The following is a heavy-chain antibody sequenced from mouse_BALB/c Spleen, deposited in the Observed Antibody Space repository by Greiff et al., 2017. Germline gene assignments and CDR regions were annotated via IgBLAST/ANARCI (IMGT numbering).Heavy chain of an antibody. V-gene: IGHV3-6*02. CDR2: ISYDGSN. J-gene: IGHJ4*01. CDR3: AKSGNYPYAMDY. Sequence: EVKLMESGPGLVKPSQSLSLTCSVTGYSITSGYYWNWIRQFPGNKLEWMGYISYDGSNNYNPSLKNRISITRDTSKNQFFLKLNSVTTEDTATYYCAKSGNYPYAMDYWGQGTSVTVSS. CDR1: GYSITSGYY. D-gene: IGHD2-1*01.